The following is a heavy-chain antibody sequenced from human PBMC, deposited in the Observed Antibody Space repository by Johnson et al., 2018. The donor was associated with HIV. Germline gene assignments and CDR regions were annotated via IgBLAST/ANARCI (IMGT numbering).Heavy chain of an antibody. J-gene: IGHJ3*02. CDR3: ASETDGHLRHFDWLLSRGDAFDI. D-gene: IGHD3-9*01. CDR2: ISSSGTPK. V-gene: IGHV3-11*04. CDR1: GFSFSAYY. Sequence: VQLVESGGGVVQPGGSLRLSCEAYGFSFSAYYMTWIRQAPGKGLEWVSSISSSGTPKYYADSVKGRFTISRDNGKNSLYLQMNSLRVEDTALYYCASETDGHLRHFDWLLSRGDAFDIWGQGSMVTVSS.